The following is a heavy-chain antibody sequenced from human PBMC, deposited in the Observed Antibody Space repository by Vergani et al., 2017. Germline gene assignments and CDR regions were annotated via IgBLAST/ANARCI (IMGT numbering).Heavy chain of an antibody. V-gene: IGHV3-9*01. Sequence: EVQLVETGGGLIQPGGSLRLSCAASGFTFDDYAMHWVRQAPGKGLEWVSGISWNSGSIGYADSVKGRFTISRDNAKNSLYLQMNSLRAEDTAVYYCARVGWFGEFGSNYFDYWGQGTLVTVSS. CDR3: ARVGWFGEFGSNYFDY. J-gene: IGHJ4*02. CDR2: ISWNSGSI. CDR1: GFTFDDYA. D-gene: IGHD3-10*01.